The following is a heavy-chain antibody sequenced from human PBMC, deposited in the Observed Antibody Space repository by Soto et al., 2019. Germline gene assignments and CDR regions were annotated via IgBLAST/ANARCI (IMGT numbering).Heavy chain of an antibody. CDR3: ARHDYDIPDPYYYYYMDV. CDR2: IYYSGST. CDR1: GGSISSSSYY. D-gene: IGHD3-9*01. Sequence: SETLSLTCTVSGGSISSSSYYWGWIRQPPGKGLEWIGSIYYSGSTYYNPSLKSRVTISVDTSKNQFSLKLSSVTAADTAVYYCARHDYDIPDPYYYYYMDVWGKGTTVTVSS. J-gene: IGHJ6*03. V-gene: IGHV4-39*01.